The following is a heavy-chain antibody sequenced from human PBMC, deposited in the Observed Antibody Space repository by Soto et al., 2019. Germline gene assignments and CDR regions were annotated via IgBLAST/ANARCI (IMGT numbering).Heavy chain of an antibody. Sequence: SETLSLTCTLAGGSTSSGDFYWSWIRQPPGKGLELIGNIYYSGSTYYNPSLRSRAIMSVATSQNQFSLKLSSLTAADTAVYLSARADDFSDRFDYWGQGALVTVSS. V-gene: IGHV4-30-4*08. CDR1: GGSTSSGDFY. CDR3: ARADDFSDRFDY. D-gene: IGHD4-17*01. J-gene: IGHJ4*02. CDR2: IYYSGST.